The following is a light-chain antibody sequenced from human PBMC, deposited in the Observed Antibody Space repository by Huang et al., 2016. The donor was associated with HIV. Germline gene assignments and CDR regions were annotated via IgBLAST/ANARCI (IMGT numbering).Light chain of an antibody. J-gene: IGKJ2*01. CDR2: GAS. Sequence: DTVMTQTPATLSVSPGARATLSCRASQSVGSKLAWFQQKPGQAPRLRSHGASTRAPGIPARFSGSGSGTEFTLTISSLQSEDFAVYYCQQYNNWPYTFGQGTKLEIK. CDR3: QQYNNWPYT. CDR1: QSVGSK. V-gene: IGKV3-15*01.